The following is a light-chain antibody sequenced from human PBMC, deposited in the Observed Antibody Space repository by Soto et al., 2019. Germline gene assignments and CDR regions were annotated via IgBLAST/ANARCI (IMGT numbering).Light chain of an antibody. J-gene: IGLJ3*02. CDR2: EVS. Sequence: QSVLTQPASVSGSPGQSITISCTGTSSDVGGYNYVSWYQQHPGKAPKLMIYEVSNRPSGVSNRFSGSKSGNTASLTISGLQAEDEADYYCSSYTSSSRGCVFGGGTKVTVL. V-gene: IGLV2-14*01. CDR3: SSYTSSSRGCV. CDR1: SSDVGGYNY.